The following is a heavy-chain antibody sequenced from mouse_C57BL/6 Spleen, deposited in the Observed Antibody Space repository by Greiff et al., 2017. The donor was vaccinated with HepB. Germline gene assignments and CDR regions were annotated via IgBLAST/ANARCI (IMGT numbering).Heavy chain of an antibody. J-gene: IGHJ2*01. CDR3: TKSWYYFDY. CDR2: IDPETGGT. Sequence: QVHVKQSGAELVRPGASVTLSCKASGYTFTDYEMHWVKQTPVHGLEWIGAIDPETGGTAYNQKFKGKAILTADKSSSTAYMELRSLTSEDSAVYYCTKSWYYFDYWGQGTTLTVSS. V-gene: IGHV1-15*01. CDR1: GYTFTDYE.